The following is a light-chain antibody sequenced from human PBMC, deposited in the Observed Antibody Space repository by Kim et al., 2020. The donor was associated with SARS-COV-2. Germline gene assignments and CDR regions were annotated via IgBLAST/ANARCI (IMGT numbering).Light chain of an antibody. CDR3: QSYDSSLWV. J-gene: IGLJ3*02. Sequence: NFMLTQPHSVSESPGKTVTISCTRSSGSIASNYVQWYQQRPGSSHTTVIYEDNQRPSGVPDRFSGSIDSSSNSASLTISGLKTEDEADYYCQSYDSSLWVFGGGTKLTVL. CDR2: EDN. CDR1: SGSIASNY. V-gene: IGLV6-57*01.